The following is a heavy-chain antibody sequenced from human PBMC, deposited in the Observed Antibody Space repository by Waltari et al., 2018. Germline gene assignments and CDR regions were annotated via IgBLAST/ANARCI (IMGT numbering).Heavy chain of an antibody. CDR3: ARGLWGAARDF. J-gene: IGHJ4*02. D-gene: IGHD3-16*01. CDR2: MDPNRGDT. Sequence: QVQLVQSGAEVKMPGASVKVSCKASGYTYTSKDINWVRQAPGQGLEWMGWMDPNRGDTGYAQKFQGRITLTRNTSIDTAYMELSSLRSEDTAVYYCARGLWGAARDFWGQGTLVTVSS. V-gene: IGHV1-8*01. CDR1: GYTYTSKD.